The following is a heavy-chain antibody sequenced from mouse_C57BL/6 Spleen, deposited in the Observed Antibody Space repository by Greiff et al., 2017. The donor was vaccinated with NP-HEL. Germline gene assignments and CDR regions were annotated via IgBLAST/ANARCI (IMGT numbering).Heavy chain of an antibody. V-gene: IGHV1-55*01. CDR1: GYTFTSYW. CDR3: ARYAAQATSAWFAY. J-gene: IGHJ3*01. CDR2: IYPGSGST. Sequence: QVQLQQPGAELVKPGASVKMSCKASGYTFTSYWITWVKQRPGQGLEWIGDIYPGSGSTNYNEKFKKQATLTVDTSSLTAYMQLSSLTSEDSAVYYCARYAAQATSAWFAYWGQGTLVTVSA. D-gene: IGHD3-2*02.